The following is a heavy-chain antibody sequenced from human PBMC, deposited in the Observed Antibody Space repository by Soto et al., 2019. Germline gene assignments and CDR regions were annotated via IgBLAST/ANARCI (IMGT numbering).Heavy chain of an antibody. J-gene: IGHJ5*02. CDR2: LKQHGSQE. V-gene: IGHV3-7*03. D-gene: IGHD3-10*02. CDR3: ARVVLFSTSCRGWFDT. CDR1: AFSPSKFW. Sequence: GGSRRLSGAPSAFSPSKFWMSWVRQAPGKRLEWVTNLKQHGSQEYSVDSLKGRFTISGDNAKNSLSLLKNSQIADDTAVYYLARVVLFSTSCRGWFDTCRQGTLGTVGS.